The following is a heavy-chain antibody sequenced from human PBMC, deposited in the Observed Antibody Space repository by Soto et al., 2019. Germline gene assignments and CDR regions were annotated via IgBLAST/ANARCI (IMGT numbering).Heavy chain of an antibody. CDR2: ILSSDEK. CDR3: ARMLAVNYYYYYVDV. Sequence: QVTLKESGPVLVKPTETLTLTCTVSGFSLRNARMGVSWIRQPPGKALEWLAHILSSDEKSYNTSLKGRLALSKDTLKSQVVLTMTDMDPVDTATYFCARMLAVNYYYYYVDVWGEGTTVTVSS. J-gene: IGHJ6*03. CDR1: GFSLRNARMG. D-gene: IGHD3-10*01. V-gene: IGHV2-26*01.